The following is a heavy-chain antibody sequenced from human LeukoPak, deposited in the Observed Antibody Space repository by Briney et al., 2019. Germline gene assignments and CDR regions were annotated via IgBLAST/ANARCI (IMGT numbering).Heavy chain of an antibody. Sequence: GGSLRLSCAASGFTISSYAMSWVRQAPGKGLEWVSTVRGSGDYTYYADSMKGRFTISRDNAHNTLYLHMNSLRAEDTAVYYCAKEPATRWLATFDYWGQGTLVTVSS. CDR1: GFTISSYA. CDR2: VRGSGDYT. D-gene: IGHD6-19*01. V-gene: IGHV3-23*01. CDR3: AKEPATRWLATFDY. J-gene: IGHJ4*02.